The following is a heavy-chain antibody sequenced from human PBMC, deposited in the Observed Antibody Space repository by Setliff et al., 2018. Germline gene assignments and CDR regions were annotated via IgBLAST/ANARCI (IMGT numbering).Heavy chain of an antibody. CDR1: GASIISDSYY. D-gene: IGHD2-8*01. V-gene: IGHV4-39*01. Sequence: PSETLSLTCTVSGASIISDSYYWGWIRQPPGKGLEWIGTVHYSGDTYYNPSLESRITISVDTSKNQFSLSLSSVTAADTAVYYCARHGLHCTNGICPPPFDPWGQGTLVTVSS. J-gene: IGHJ5*02. CDR3: ARHGLHCTNGICPPPFDP. CDR2: VHYSGDT.